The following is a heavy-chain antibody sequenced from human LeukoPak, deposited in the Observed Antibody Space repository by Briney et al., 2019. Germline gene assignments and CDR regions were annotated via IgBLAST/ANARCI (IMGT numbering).Heavy chain of an antibody. J-gene: IGHJ3*02. D-gene: IGHD5-24*01. CDR1: GYTFTGYY. CDR3: ARPEMGLQSDAFDI. Sequence: ASVKVSCKASGYTFTGYYMHWVRQAPGQGLEWMGWINPNSGGTNYAQKFQGGVTMTRDTSISTAYMEPSRLRSDDTAVYYCARPEMGLQSDAFDIWGQGTMVTVSS. CDR2: INPNSGGT. V-gene: IGHV1-2*02.